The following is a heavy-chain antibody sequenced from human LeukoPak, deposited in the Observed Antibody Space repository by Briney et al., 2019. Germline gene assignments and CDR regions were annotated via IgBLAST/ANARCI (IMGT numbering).Heavy chain of an antibody. CDR3: ARDYDILAGYIAFDI. Sequence: ASVRVSCKASGYTFTSYGISWVRQAPGQGLEWMGWISAYNGNTNYAQKLPGRVTMTTDTSTSTAYMELRSLRSDDTAVYYCARDYDILAGYIAFDIWGQGTMVTVPS. D-gene: IGHD3-9*01. CDR1: GYTFTSYG. CDR2: ISAYNGNT. V-gene: IGHV1-18*04. J-gene: IGHJ3*02.